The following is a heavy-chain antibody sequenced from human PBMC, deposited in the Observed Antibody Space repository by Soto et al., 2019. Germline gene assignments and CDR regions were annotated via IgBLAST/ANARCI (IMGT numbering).Heavy chain of an antibody. V-gene: IGHV4-59*11. D-gene: IGHD3-10*01. CDR2: IYYSGST. Sequence: PSLTLPLTCTVSGGSISSHYWSRISQHPGKGLEWIGYIYYSGSTNYNPSLKSRVNTSVDTSKNQFSLKLISVTAADTAVYYCARDAGTGPTLQINCFFGLCGRGTLVSVSS. CDR1: GGSISSHY. CDR3: ARDAGTGPTLQINCFFGL. J-gene: IGHJ2*01.